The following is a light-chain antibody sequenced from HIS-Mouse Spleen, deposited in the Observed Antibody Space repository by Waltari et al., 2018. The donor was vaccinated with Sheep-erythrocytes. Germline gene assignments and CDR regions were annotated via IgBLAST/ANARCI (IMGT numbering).Light chain of an antibody. CDR1: ALPKKY. CDR3: YSTDSSGNHYV. J-gene: IGLJ1*01. CDR2: ENS. Sequence: SYELTQPPSVSVSPGQTARITCSGDALPKKYAYWYQQKSGQAPVLVIYENSKRPSRIPERFSGSSSGTMATLTISGAQVEDEADYYCYSTDSSGNHYVFGTGTKVTVL. V-gene: IGLV3-10*01.